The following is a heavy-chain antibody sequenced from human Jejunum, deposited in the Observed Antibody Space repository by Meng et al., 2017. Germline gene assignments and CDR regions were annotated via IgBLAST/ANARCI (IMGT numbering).Heavy chain of an antibody. CDR1: GFTFTSYG. J-gene: IGHJ4*02. CDR3: ARDGSVSSSSRYYFES. V-gene: IGHV3-33*01. D-gene: IGHD6-13*01. CDR2: IWSDGSKQ. Sequence: QVQLVESGGGVVQPGRSLRLSGAAAGFTFTSYGFHWVRQAPGKGLEWVAVIWSDGSKQYYADSVKGRFTISRDNSKNTLYLQMNSLRAEDTSVYYCARDGSVSSSSRYYFESWGQGTLVTVSS.